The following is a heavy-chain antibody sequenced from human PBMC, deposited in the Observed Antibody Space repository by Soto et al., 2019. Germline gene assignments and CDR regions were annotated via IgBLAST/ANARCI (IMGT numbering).Heavy chain of an antibody. V-gene: IGHV3-23*01. CDR2: ISGSGGST. J-gene: IGHJ1*01. CDR3: AKGPYYDILTDQYFQH. CDR1: GFTFSSYA. D-gene: IGHD3-9*01. Sequence: PGGSLRLSCAASGFTFSSYAMSWVRQAPGKGLEWVSAISGSGGSTYYADSVKGRFTISRDNSKNTLYLQMNSLRAEDTAVYYCAKGPYYDILTDQYFQHWGQGTLVTVSS.